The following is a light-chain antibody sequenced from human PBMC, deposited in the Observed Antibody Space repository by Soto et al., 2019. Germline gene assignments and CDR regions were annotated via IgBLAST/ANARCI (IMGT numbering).Light chain of an antibody. CDR2: GNI. CDR1: SSNIGAGYD. V-gene: IGLV1-40*01. Sequence: QLVLTQPPSVSGAPGQRVTISCAGSSSNIGAGYDVHWYQQLPGTAPKLLIYGNINRPSGVPDRFSGSKSGTSASLAITGLQAEDEADYYCQSYDTSLSAYVVGSGTKLTVL. CDR3: QSYDTSLSAYV. J-gene: IGLJ1*01.